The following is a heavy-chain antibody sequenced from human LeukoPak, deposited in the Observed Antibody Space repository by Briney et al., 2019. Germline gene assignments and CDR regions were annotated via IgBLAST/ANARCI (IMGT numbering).Heavy chain of an antibody. J-gene: IGHJ1*01. D-gene: IGHD6-13*01. CDR3: ARASDISWPFEN. Sequence: GASVKVSCKTSGYSFSNYGIVWVRQAPGQGLEWMGWISAKNGNTKNSQKVQGRVTMTTDPSTGTAYLDLTGLRADDTAVYYCARASDISWPFENWGQGTLVLVSS. CDR2: ISAKNGNT. CDR1: GYSFSNYG. V-gene: IGHV1-18*01.